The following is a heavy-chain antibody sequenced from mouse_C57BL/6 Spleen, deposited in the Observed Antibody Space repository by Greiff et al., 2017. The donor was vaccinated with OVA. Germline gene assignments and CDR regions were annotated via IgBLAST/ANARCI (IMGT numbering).Heavy chain of an antibody. Sequence: EVQLQQSGAELVRPGASVKLSCTASGFNIKDDYMHWVKQRPEQGLEWIGWIDPENGDTEYASKFQGKATITADTSSNTAYLQLSSLTSEDTAVYYCTQGSNYNYWGQGTTLTVSS. D-gene: IGHD2-5*01. CDR1: GFNIKDDY. CDR3: TQGSNYNY. V-gene: IGHV14-4*01. CDR2: IDPENGDT. J-gene: IGHJ2*01.